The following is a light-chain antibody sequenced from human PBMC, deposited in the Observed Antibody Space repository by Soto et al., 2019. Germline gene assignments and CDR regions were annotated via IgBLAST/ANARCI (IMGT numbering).Light chain of an antibody. CDR3: SSYAGSSSV. CDR2: EVN. J-gene: IGLJ1*01. Sequence: QSALTQPPSASGSPGQSVAISCTGTSSDVGGYSYVSWYQQHPGKAPKLMIYEVNKRPSGVPDRLSGSKSGNTASLTVSGLQAEDEADYYCSSYAGSSSVFGTGTKVTVL. CDR1: SSDVGGYSY. V-gene: IGLV2-8*01.